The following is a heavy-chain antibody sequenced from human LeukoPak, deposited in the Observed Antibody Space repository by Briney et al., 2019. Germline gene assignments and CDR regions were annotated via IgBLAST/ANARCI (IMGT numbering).Heavy chain of an antibody. CDR2: IYSGGST. D-gene: IGHD2-2*01. V-gene: IGHV3-53*01. CDR1: GFTFSSNY. CDR3: AKGRVGSTGYYFDY. J-gene: IGHJ4*02. Sequence: GGSLRLSCAASGFTFSSNYMSWVRQAPGKGLEWVSVIYSGGSTYYADSVKGRFTISRDNSKNTLYLQMNSLRAEDTAVYYCAKGRVGSTGYYFDYWGQGTLVTVSS.